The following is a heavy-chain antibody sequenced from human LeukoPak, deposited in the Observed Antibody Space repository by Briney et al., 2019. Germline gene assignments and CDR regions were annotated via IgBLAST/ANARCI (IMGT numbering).Heavy chain of an antibody. J-gene: IGHJ4*02. Sequence: GGSLRLSCAASGFTFSSYGMHWVRQAPGKGLEWVAFIRYDGSNKYYADSVKGRFTISRDNSKNTLYLQMNSLRAEDTAVYYCAKDREMAIIIDYWGQGTLVTVSS. CDR1: GFTFSSYG. CDR3: AKDREMAIIIDY. V-gene: IGHV3-30*02. D-gene: IGHD5-24*01. CDR2: IRYDGSNK.